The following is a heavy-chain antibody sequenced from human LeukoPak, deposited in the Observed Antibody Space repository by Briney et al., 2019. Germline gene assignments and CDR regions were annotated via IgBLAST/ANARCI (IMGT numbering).Heavy chain of an antibody. CDR1: GFTFSSYA. CDR2: LSGSGGNT. CDR3: AKGSYYYDSADYFDY. D-gene: IGHD3-22*01. V-gene: IGHV3-23*01. J-gene: IGHJ4*02. Sequence: PSGGSLRLSCAASGFTFSSYAMSWVRQAPGKGLEWVSTLSGSGGNTYYADSVKGRVTISRDNSKNTLYLQMNSLRAEDTAAYHCAKGSYYYDSADYFDYWGQGALVTVSS.